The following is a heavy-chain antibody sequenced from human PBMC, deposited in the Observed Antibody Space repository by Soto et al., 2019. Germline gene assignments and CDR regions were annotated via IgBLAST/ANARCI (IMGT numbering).Heavy chain of an antibody. J-gene: IGHJ4*02. V-gene: IGHV4-59*01. CDR2: VYYSGST. Sequence: PSETLSLTCTVSGGAMISYYCSLIRQPPVKGLEWIGYVYYSGSTNYNPSLKSRVTISVDTSKNEFSLKLSSVTAADTAVYYCARHYSSAWYKVDHWGQGTLVTVSS. CDR3: ARHYSSAWYKVDH. D-gene: IGHD6-13*01. CDR1: GGAMISYY.